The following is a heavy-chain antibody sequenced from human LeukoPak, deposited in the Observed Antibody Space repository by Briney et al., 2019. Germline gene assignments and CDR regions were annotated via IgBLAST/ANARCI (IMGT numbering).Heavy chain of an antibody. J-gene: IGHJ4*02. Sequence: SETLSLTCTVSGGSISSGSYYWSWIRQPAGKGLEWIGRIYTSGSTNYNPSLKSRVTISVDTSKNQFSLKLSSVTAADTAVYYCASAKLGYCSSTSCYAAGYWGQGTLVTVSS. CDR2: IYTSGST. CDR3: ASAKLGYCSSTSCYAAGY. CDR1: GGSISSGSYY. D-gene: IGHD2-2*01. V-gene: IGHV4-61*02.